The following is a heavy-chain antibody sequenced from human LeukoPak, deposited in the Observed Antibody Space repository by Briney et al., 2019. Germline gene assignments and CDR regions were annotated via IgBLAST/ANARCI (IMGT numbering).Heavy chain of an antibody. V-gene: IGHV3-21*01. Sequence: GGSLRLSCAASGFTFSSYSMNWVRQAPGKGLEWVSSISSSSSYIYYADSVKGRFTISRDNAKNSPYLQMNSLRAEDTAVYYCARGWLDYFDYWGQGTLVTVSS. J-gene: IGHJ4*02. D-gene: IGHD6-19*01. CDR3: ARGWLDYFDY. CDR1: GFTFSSYS. CDR2: ISSSSSYI.